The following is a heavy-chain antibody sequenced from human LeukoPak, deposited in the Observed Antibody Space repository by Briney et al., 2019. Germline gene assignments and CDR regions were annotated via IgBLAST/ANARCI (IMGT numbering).Heavy chain of an antibody. D-gene: IGHD3-10*01. CDR2: IYYSGST. Sequence: SETLSLTCTVSGGSISSYYWSWIRQPPGKGLEWIGYIYYSGSTNYNPSLKSRVTISVDTSKNQFSLKLSSVTAADTAVYYCAREGLGETYFEYWGRGILVTVSS. CDR3: AREGLGETYFEY. J-gene: IGHJ4*02. V-gene: IGHV4-59*01. CDR1: GGSISSYY.